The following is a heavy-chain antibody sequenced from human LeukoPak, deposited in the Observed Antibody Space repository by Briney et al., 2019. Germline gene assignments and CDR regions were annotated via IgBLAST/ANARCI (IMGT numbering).Heavy chain of an antibody. CDR1: GFTFSDYY. Sequence: GVLRLSCAASGFTFSDYYMSWIRQAPGKGLEWVSYISSSGSTIYYADSVKGRFTISRDNAKNSLYLQMNSLRAEDTAVYYCAKDPYSYGPNYFDYWGQGTLVTVSS. CDR2: ISSSGSTI. D-gene: IGHD5-18*01. J-gene: IGHJ4*02. CDR3: AKDPYSYGPNYFDY. V-gene: IGHV3-11*01.